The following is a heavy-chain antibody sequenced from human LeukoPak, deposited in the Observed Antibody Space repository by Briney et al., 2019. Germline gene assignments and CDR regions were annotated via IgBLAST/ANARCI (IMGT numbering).Heavy chain of an antibody. CDR1: GGSISSSSHH. J-gene: IGHJ4*02. D-gene: IGHD3-9*01. Sequence: SETLSLTCTVSGGSISSSSHHWAWIRQPPGKGLEWIASIYYTGTSYYNPSLKSRLTISVDTSKNQFSLKLSSVTAADTAVYYCARGNVNYDILTGYSLSFDYWGQGTLVTVSS. V-gene: IGHV4-39*01. CDR2: IYYTGTS. CDR3: ARGNVNYDILTGYSLSFDY.